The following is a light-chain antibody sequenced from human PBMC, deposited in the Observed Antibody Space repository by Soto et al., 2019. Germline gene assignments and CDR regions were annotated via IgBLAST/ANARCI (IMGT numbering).Light chain of an antibody. V-gene: IGKV1-9*01. CDR2: ASS. CDR3: QQVDSYPRT. Sequence: SQGIGTYLVWYQQKSGKAPTVLIYASSTLQTGVPSRFSGSGSGTDFSLTISSLHPEDVATYYCQQVDSYPRTFGQGTKVDIK. J-gene: IGKJ1*01. CDR1: QGIGTY.